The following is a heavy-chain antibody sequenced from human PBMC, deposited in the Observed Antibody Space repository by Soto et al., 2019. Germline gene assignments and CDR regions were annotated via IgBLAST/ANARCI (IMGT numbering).Heavy chain of an antibody. V-gene: IGHV3-21*01. CDR2: ISSSGSYI. CDR3: ARDDAFENENGFDV. CDR1: GFTFSSYS. Sequence: PGGSLRLSCAASGFTFSSYSMNWVRQAPGKGLEWVSSISSSGSYIYYADSVKGRFTISRDNSKDTLYLQMNSLRAEDTAVYYCARDDAFENENGFDVWGQGTMVTVSS. D-gene: IGHD1-1*01. J-gene: IGHJ3*01.